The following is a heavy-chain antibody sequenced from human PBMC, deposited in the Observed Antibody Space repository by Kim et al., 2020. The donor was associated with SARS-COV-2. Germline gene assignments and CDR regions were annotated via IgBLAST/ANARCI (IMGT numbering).Heavy chain of an antibody. D-gene: IGHD3-9*01. CDR2: IDPSDSYT. Sequence: GESLKISCKGSGYSFTSYWISWVRQMPGKGLEWMGRIDPSDSYTNYSPSFQGHVTISADKSISTAYLQWSSLKASDTAMYYCARHPPHYYDILTGYDGDWFDPSGPGTLVTVSS. J-gene: IGHJ5*02. V-gene: IGHV5-10-1*01. CDR3: ARHPPHYYDILTGYDGDWFDP. CDR1: GYSFTSYW.